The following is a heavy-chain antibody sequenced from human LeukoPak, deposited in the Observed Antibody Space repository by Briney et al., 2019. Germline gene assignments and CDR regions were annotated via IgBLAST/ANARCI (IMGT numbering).Heavy chain of an antibody. V-gene: IGHV4-59*01. CDR3: ASFPGYSSGWPFDY. D-gene: IGHD6-19*01. CDR1: GGSNSSYH. Sequence: SETLSLTCTVPGGSNSSYHWSYIPQPPGKGLEWSGYIYYSGSTNYNPSLKSRVTISVDTSKNQFSLKLSSVTAADTAVYYCASFPGYSSGWPFDYWGQGTLVTVSS. CDR2: IYYSGST. J-gene: IGHJ4*02.